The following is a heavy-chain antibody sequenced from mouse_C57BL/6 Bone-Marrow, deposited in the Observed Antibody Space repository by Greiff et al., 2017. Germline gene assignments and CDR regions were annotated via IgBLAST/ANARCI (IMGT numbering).Heavy chain of an antibody. J-gene: IGHJ4*01. Sequence: EVQGVESGGDLVKPGGSLKLSCAASGFTFSSYGMSWVRQTPDKRLEWVATISSGGSYTYYPDSVKGRFPISSDNAKNTLYLQMSRLKSEDTAMYYCARRIYYGYGGPFYAMDYWGQGTSVTVSS. CDR2: ISSGGSYT. V-gene: IGHV5-6*01. CDR3: ARRIYYGYGGPFYAMDY. D-gene: IGHD2-2*01. CDR1: GFTFSSYG.